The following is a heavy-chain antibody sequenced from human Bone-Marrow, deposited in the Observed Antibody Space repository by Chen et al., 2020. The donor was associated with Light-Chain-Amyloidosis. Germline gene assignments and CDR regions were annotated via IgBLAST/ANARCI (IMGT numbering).Heavy chain of an antibody. Sequence: QVHLVQSGSELKKPGASVKLSCKTSGYTFTAYSVNWVRQAPGQGLQWVGRINTDIGNATYAQGFTGRFVISLDTSVTTAYLQITGLKAEDTAVYYCARGVGVTGDSNFDSRGQGTRVTVSS. V-gene: IGHV7-4-1*02. CDR3: ARGVGVTGDSNFDS. J-gene: IGHJ4*02. CDR2: INTDIGNA. D-gene: IGHD2-21*02. CDR1: GYTFTAYS.